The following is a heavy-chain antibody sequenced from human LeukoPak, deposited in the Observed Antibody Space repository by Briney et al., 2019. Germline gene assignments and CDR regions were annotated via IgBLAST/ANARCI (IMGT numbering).Heavy chain of an antibody. CDR2: MYYTGTT. D-gene: IGHD5-12*01. CDR1: GGSIRSLGYS. J-gene: IGHJ5*02. Sequence: SETLSLTCSVSGGSIRSLGYSWGWIRQPPGKGLEWIASMYYTGTTYYTPSLKSRVTMSVDTSKNQFSLNLTSVTAADTAVFYCARSVSAYAGRGWFDPWGQGTLVTVSS. CDR3: ARSVSAYAGRGWFDP. V-gene: IGHV4-39*07.